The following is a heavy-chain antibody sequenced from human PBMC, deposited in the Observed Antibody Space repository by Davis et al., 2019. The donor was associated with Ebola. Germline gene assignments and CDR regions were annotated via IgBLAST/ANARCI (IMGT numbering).Heavy chain of an antibody. CDR3: AKGRAIAARHFVDY. CDR2: ISSSGSTI. V-gene: IGHV3-11*01. CDR1: GFTFSDYY. Sequence: GESLKISCAASGFTFSDYYMSWIRQAPGKGLEWVSYISSSGSTIYYADSVKGRFTISRDNAKNSLYLQMNSLRAEDTAVYYCAKGRAIAARHFVDYWGQGTLVTVSS. J-gene: IGHJ4*02. D-gene: IGHD6-6*01.